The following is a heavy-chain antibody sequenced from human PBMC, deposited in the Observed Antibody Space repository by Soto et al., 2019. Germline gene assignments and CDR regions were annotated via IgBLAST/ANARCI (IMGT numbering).Heavy chain of an antibody. J-gene: IGHJ3*01. CDR1: GFTFSSYA. V-gene: IGHV3-23*01. CDR3: AKGLYSNYEGGAFDV. D-gene: IGHD4-4*01. CDR2: ISGSDDST. Sequence: GGSLRLSCTASGFTFSSYAMNWVRQAPGKGLEWVSPISGSDDSTYYADSVKGRFTISRDNSMNTLYLQMNSLRAEDTAVYYCAKGLYSNYEGGAFDVWGQGTMVTVSS.